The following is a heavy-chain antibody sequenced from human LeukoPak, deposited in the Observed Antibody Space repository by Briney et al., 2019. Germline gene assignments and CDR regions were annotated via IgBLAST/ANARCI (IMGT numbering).Heavy chain of an antibody. D-gene: IGHD1-7*01. CDR3: ATKPTTKHFDY. J-gene: IGHJ4*02. V-gene: IGHV3-23*01. CDR1: GFTFSRYA. CDR2: ISGSGGST. Sequence: GGSLRLSCAASGFTFSRYAMGLGRQAPGEGLAWVSAISGSGGSTYYADSVKGRFTISRDNSKNTLYLQMNSLRAEDTAVYYCATKPTTKHFDYWGQGTLVTVSS.